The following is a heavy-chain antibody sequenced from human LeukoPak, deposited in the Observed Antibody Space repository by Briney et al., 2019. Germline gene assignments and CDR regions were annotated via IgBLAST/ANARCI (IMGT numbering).Heavy chain of an antibody. Sequence: SETLSLTCTVSGGSIPSDRFYWTWVRQPAGKGLEWIGRIKSSNTNYNPSLKSRVSISLDTSTNQFSLKLSSLTAADTAVYYCARVPDWTYVPDYWGQGTLVTVSS. D-gene: IGHD3-16*01. V-gene: IGHV4-61*02. CDR2: IKSSNT. CDR3: ARVPDWTYVPDY. J-gene: IGHJ4*02. CDR1: GGSIPSDRFY.